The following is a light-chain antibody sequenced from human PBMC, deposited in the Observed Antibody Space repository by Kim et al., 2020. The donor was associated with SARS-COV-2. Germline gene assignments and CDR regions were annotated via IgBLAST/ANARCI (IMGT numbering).Light chain of an antibody. CDR1: QSVSRY. J-gene: IGKJ4*01. CDR2: DAS. V-gene: IGKV3-11*01. Sequence: LSPGERATLSCRASQSVSRYLVWYQQKPGQAPRVLIYDASDRATGIPARFSGSGSGTDFTLTISSLEPEDFAVYYCQQRSNWPLTFGGGTKVDIK. CDR3: QQRSNWPLT.